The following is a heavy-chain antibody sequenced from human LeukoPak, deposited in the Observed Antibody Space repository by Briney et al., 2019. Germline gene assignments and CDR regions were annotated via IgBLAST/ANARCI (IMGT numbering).Heavy chain of an antibody. CDR2: ISYDGSNK. V-gene: IGHV3-30*03. CDR1: GFTFSRYG. Sequence: PGGSLRLSCAASGFTFSRYGMHWVRQAPGKGLEWVAVISYDGSNKYYADSVKGRFTISRDNSKNTLYLQMNSLRAEDTAVYYCARNFFPYGYSSSPDYWGQGTLVTVSS. CDR3: ARNFFPYGYSSSPDY. J-gene: IGHJ4*02. D-gene: IGHD6-13*01.